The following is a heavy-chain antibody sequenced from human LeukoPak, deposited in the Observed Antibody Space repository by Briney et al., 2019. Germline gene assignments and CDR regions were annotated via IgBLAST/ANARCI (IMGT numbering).Heavy chain of an antibody. D-gene: IGHD3-22*01. V-gene: IGHV3-23*01. CDR2: ISGSGGST. Sequence: PGGSLRLSCAASGFTFSSYAMSWVRQAPGKGLEWVSAISGSGGSTYYADSVKGRFTISRDNSKNTLYLQMNSLRAEDTAVYYCAKGYSMGSSGYKNWFDPWGQGTLVTVSS. CDR1: GFTFSSYA. CDR3: AKGYSMGSSGYKNWFDP. J-gene: IGHJ5*02.